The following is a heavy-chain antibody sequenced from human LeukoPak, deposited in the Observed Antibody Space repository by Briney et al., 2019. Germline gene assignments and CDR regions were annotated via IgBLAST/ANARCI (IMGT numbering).Heavy chain of an antibody. CDR2: IKQDGSDN. CDR1: GFTFSTSW. V-gene: IGHV3-7*01. D-gene: IGHD1-1*01. CDR3: ARATAYWFTTTWNF. Sequence: GGSLRLSCAASGFTFSTSWMSWVRQAPGKGLEWVATIKQDGSDNYYVDSVKGRFTIFRDNVRYSLYLQMNSLRVDDTAVYYCARATAYWFTTTWNFWGQGTLVTVSS. J-gene: IGHJ4*02.